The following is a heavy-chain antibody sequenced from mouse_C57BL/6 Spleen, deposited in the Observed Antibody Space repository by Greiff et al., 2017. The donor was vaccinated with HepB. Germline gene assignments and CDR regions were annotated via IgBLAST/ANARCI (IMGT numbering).Heavy chain of an antibody. V-gene: IGHV5-9-1*02. CDR2: ISSGGDYI. Sequence: EVQLVESGEGLVKPGGSLKLSCAASGFTFSSYAMSWVRQTPEKRLEWVAYISSGGDYIYYADTVKGRFTISRDNARNTLYLQMSSLKSEDTAMYYCTRDLTGRVYFDYWGQGTTLTVSS. J-gene: IGHJ2*01. D-gene: IGHD4-1*01. CDR3: TRDLTGRVYFDY. CDR1: GFTFSSYA.